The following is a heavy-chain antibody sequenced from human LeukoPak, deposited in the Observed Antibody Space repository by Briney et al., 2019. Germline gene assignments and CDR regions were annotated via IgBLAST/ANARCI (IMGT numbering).Heavy chain of an antibody. V-gene: IGHV3-30*02. CDR2: IRYDGSNK. D-gene: IGHD6-19*01. J-gene: IGHJ3*02. CDR1: GFTFSSYG. CDR3: ARDRLAADGGWDFAFDI. Sequence: PGGSLRLSCAASGFTFSSYGMHWVRQAPGKGLEWVAFIRYDGSNKYYADSVKGRFTISRDNAKNSLYLQMNSLRAEDTAVYYCARDRLAADGGWDFAFDIWGQGTMVTVSS.